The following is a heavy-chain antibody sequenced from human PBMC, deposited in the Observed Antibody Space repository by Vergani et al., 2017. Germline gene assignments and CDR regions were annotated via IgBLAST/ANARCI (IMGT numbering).Heavy chain of an antibody. V-gene: IGHV3-30*03. CDR1: GFPFSDYG. J-gene: IGHJ6*03. CDR2: ISYDGNKK. Sequence: QVQLVESGGGEVQPGRSLRLSCSAAGFPFSDYGVHWVRQAPGKGLEWVSVISYDGNKKNYADSVKGRFTISRDNSKNTLYLEMNALRAEDTAVYYCARDFLTRVTTLDYYCMGVLGKGTTVTVSS. CDR3: ARDFLTRVTTLDYYCMGV. D-gene: IGHD1-1*01.